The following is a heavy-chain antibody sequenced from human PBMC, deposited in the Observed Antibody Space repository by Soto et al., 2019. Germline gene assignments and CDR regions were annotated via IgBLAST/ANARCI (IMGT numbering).Heavy chain of an antibody. CDR2: ISYDGSNK. CDR1: GFTFSSYG. Sequence: GGSLRLSCAASGFTFSSYGMHWVRQAPGKGLEWVAVISYDGSNKYYADSVKGRFTISRDNSKNTLYLQMNSLRAEDTAVYYCAKDGHLFNWNYGHLDYWGQGTLVTVSS. D-gene: IGHD1-7*01. CDR3: AKDGHLFNWNYGHLDY. J-gene: IGHJ4*02. V-gene: IGHV3-30*18.